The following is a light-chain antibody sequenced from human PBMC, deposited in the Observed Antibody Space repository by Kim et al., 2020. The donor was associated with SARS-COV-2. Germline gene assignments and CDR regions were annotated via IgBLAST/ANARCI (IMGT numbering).Light chain of an antibody. Sequence: SWAPGERAPLACRTSQSVSSFLAWYQQKPGQAPRLLIDDASNRATGIPARLSGSGSETDFTLTVSSREPEDFAIYYCQQRSSWLTFGGGTKVDIK. CDR3: QQRSSWLT. J-gene: IGKJ4*01. CDR1: QSVSSF. V-gene: IGKV3-11*01. CDR2: DAS.